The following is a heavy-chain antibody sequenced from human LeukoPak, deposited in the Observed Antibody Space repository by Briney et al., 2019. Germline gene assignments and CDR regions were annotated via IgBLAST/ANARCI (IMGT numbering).Heavy chain of an antibody. Sequence: PSETLSLTCAVSGYSISSGCYWGWIRQPPGKGLEWIGSIYHSGSTYYNPSLKSRVTISVDTSKNQFSLKLSSVTAADTAVYYCARETLSGYDGNDAFDIWGQGTMVSVSS. CDR1: GYSISSGCY. J-gene: IGHJ3*02. D-gene: IGHD5-12*01. CDR3: ARETLSGYDGNDAFDI. V-gene: IGHV4-38-2*02. CDR2: IYHSGST.